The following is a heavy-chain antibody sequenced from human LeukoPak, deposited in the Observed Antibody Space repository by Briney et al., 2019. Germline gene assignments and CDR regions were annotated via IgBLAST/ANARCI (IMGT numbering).Heavy chain of an antibody. CDR1: GFTFSSYA. J-gene: IGHJ6*03. CDR3: AKDGCSSRSCHANFYYYYYYHMDV. Sequence: GGSLRLSCAASGFTFSSYAMSWVRQAPGKGLEWLSGISGSGGSTHYADSVKGRFTISRDNSKNTLLLQMNSLRAEDTAVYYCAKDGCSSRSCHANFYYYYYYHMDVWGKGTTVTVSS. D-gene: IGHD6-19*01. V-gene: IGHV3-23*01. CDR2: ISGSGGST.